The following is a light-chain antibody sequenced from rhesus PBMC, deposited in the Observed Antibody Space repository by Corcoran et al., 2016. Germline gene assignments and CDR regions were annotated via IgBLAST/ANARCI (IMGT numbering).Light chain of an antibody. CDR3: CSYTTSSPYI. J-gene: IGLJ1*01. Sequence: QSAPTQPPSVSGSPGQSVTISCTGTSSDIGGYNYVSWCQQHPGKAPKLMIYGVSNRPSGVSDRFSGSKSGNTASLTISGLQAEDEADYYCCSYTTSSPYIFGAGTRLTVL. CDR2: GVS. V-gene: IGLV2S7*01. CDR1: SSDIGGYNY.